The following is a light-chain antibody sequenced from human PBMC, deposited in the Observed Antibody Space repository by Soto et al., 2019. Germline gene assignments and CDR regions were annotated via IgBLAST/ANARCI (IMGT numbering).Light chain of an antibody. CDR2: SDD. V-gene: IGLV1-44*01. CDR3: ATWDDSLNGVV. J-gene: IGLJ2*01. CDR1: NSNIGINP. Sequence: QSVLTQAPSASGTPGQRVSISCSGSNSNIGINPVNWYQQVPGMAPKLLIYSDDQRPSGVPDRVSGSKSGISASLAISGLKSEDGADYYCATWDDSLNGVVLGGGTKVTVL.